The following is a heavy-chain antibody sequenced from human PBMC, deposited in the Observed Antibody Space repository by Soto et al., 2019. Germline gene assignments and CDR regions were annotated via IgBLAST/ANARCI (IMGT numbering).Heavy chain of an antibody. V-gene: IGHV2-5*02. J-gene: IGHJ3*02. CDR2: IYWDDDR. D-gene: IGHD3-16*02. CDR1: GFSLSTRGVG. Sequence: SGPTLVNPTQTLTLTCTFSGFSLSTRGVGVGWIRQPPGKALEWLAVIYWDDDRRYSPSLNSRLTITKDTSRNQVVLTMTNMDPVDTATYYCAHIMITYGGVIGLDAFDNWGQGTMVTVSS. CDR3: AHIMITYGGVIGLDAFDN.